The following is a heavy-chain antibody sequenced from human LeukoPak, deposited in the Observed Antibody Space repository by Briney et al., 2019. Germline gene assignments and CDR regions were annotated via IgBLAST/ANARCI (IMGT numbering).Heavy chain of an antibody. V-gene: IGHV3-23*01. D-gene: IGHD6-19*01. CDR1: RFTFSNSA. CDR2: ISDGGDST. J-gene: IGHJ4*02. Sequence: GGSLRLSCAASRFTFSNSAMSWVRQAPGKGLEWVSSISDGGDSTYYADSVKGRFTISRDNSKNTLYLQMNSLRAEDTAVYYCAKGPSSAWYYFDYWGQGTLVTVSS. CDR3: AKGPSSAWYYFDY.